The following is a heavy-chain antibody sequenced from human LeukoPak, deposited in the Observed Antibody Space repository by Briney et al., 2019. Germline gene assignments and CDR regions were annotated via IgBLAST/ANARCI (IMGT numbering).Heavy chain of an antibody. CDR3: AKPDSGSYYGTFDY. J-gene: IGHJ4*02. V-gene: IGHV3-48*01. D-gene: IGHD1-26*01. CDR1: GFTFSSYS. Sequence: GGSLRLSCAASGFTFSSYSMNWVRQAPGKGLEWVSYISSSSSTIYYADSVKGRFTISRDNSKNTLYLQMNSLRAEDTAVYYCAKPDSGSYYGTFDYWGQGTLVTVSS. CDR2: ISSSSSTI.